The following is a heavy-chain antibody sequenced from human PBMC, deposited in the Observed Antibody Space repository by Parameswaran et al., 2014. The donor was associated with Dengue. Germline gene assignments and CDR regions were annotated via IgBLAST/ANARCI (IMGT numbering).Heavy chain of an antibody. V-gene: IGHV1-18*01. J-gene: IGHJ4*02. CDR2: ISAYNGNT. CDR3: ARVDTAMVSDY. Sequence: SWVRQAPGQGLEWMGWISAYNGNTNYAQKLQGRVTMTTDTSTSTAYMELRSLRSDDTAVYYCARVDTAMVSDYWGQEPGHRLL. D-gene: IGHD5-18*01.